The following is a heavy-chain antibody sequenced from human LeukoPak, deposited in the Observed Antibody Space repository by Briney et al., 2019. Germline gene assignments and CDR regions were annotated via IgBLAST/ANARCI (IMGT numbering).Heavy chain of an antibody. CDR2: ADYRTKWYI. J-gene: IGHJ5*02. Sequence: SQTLSLSCAISGDSVSSYCASWNWIRQSPPRGREWLGRADYRTKWYIDYGASVKSHITINPDPSTNQFSLQLNSVTPEDTAVYYCARDLGAARFSGEDVWFDPWGQGTLVTVSS. V-gene: IGHV6-1*01. CDR1: GDSVSSYCAS. D-gene: IGHD6-6*01. CDR3: ARDLGAARFSGEDVWFDP.